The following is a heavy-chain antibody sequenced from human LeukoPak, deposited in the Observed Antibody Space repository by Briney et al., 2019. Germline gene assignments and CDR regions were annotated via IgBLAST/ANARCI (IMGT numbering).Heavy chain of an antibody. D-gene: IGHD3-10*01. Sequence: RASVKVSCKASGGTFSSYAISWVRQAPGQGLEWMGRIIPIFGTANYAQKFQGRVTITTDESTSTAYMELSSLRSEDTAVYYCARDEEYYYGSVSYYSRNWLYRFDPWGQGTLVTVSS. CDR3: ARDEEYYYGSVSYYSRNWLYRFDP. CDR1: GGTFSSYA. J-gene: IGHJ5*02. CDR2: IIPIFGTA. V-gene: IGHV1-69*05.